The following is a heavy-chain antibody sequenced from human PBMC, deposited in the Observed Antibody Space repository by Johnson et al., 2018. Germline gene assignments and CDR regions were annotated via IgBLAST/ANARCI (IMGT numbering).Heavy chain of an antibody. V-gene: IGHV4-34*01. CDR2: INHSGNT. D-gene: IGHD2-2*01. J-gene: IGHJ1*01. CDR3: ARGRIVVIPAATISHFQH. CDR1: GGSFSGYY. Sequence: QVQLQQWGAGLLKPSETLSLTCAVYGGSFSGYYWSWIRQPPGKGLEWIGEINHSGNTHDSPSLKSRVTISLDTSKTQFSLKLSSVTAADTAVYYCARGRIVVIPAATISHFQHWGQGTLVTVSS.